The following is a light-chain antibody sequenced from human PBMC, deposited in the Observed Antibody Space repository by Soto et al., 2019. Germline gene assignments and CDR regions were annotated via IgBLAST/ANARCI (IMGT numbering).Light chain of an antibody. Sequence: IPMTQSPSTLSASVGDRVTFTCRASQTISTWLAWYQQKPGEAPKLLIYKASTLEVGVPSRFSASGSGTEFTLTINTLQPADFATYYCQQYNSYPWTFAQGTKV. CDR2: KAS. CDR1: QTISTW. CDR3: QQYNSYPWT. J-gene: IGKJ1*01. V-gene: IGKV1-5*03.